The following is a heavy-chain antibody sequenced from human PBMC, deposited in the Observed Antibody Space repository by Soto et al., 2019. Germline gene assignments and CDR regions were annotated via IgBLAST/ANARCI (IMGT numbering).Heavy chain of an antibody. Sequence: QVQLQQWGAGLLKPSETLSLTCAVYGGSFSGYYWSWIRQPPGKGLEWIGEINHSGSTNYKPSLKSRVTISVDTSKNQFSLKLSSVTAADTAVYYCAKSADFWRPAVFDYWGQGTLVTVSS. CDR3: AKSADFWRPAVFDY. V-gene: IGHV4-34*01. CDR2: INHSGST. D-gene: IGHD3-3*01. J-gene: IGHJ4*02. CDR1: GGSFSGYY.